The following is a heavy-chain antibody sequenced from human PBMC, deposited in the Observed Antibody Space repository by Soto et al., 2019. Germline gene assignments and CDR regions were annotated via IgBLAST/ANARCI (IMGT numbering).Heavy chain of an antibody. V-gene: IGHV3-30-3*01. CDR3: ARVLKSSGWDNDVFDI. D-gene: IGHD6-19*01. CDR1: GFTFSSYA. Sequence: PGGSLRLSCAGSGFTFSSYAMHWVRQAPGKGLEWVAVISYDGSNKYYADSVRGRFTISRDNVKNTMSLQMNSLRAEDTAVYYCARVLKSSGWDNDVFDIWGQGTMVTVSS. J-gene: IGHJ3*02. CDR2: ISYDGSNK.